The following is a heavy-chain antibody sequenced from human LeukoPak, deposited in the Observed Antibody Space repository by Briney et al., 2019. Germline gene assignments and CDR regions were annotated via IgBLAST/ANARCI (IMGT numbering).Heavy chain of an antibody. CDR3: ARPGIAVAGHYYYYMDV. CDR1: GGSISSGSYY. Sequence: PSETLSLTCTVSGGSISSGSYYWSWIRQPAGKRLEWIGHIYRSGSTNYNPSLKSRVTISVDTSKNQFSLKLSSVTAADTAVYYCARPGIAVAGHYYYYMDVWGKGTTVTVSS. D-gene: IGHD6-19*01. CDR2: IYRSGST. J-gene: IGHJ6*03. V-gene: IGHV4-61*09.